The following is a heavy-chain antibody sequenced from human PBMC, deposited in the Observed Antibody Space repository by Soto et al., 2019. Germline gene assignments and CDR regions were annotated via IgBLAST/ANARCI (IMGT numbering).Heavy chain of an antibody. CDR1: GYTFTSYG. V-gene: IGHV1-18*01. Sequence: ASVKVSCKASGYTFTSYGISWVRQAPGQGLEWMGWISAYNGNTNYAQKLQGRDTMTTDTSTSTAYMELRSLRSDDTAVYYCARLYYGDYAFDIWGQGTMVTVSS. CDR3: ARLYYGDYAFDI. J-gene: IGHJ3*02. D-gene: IGHD4-17*01. CDR2: ISAYNGNT.